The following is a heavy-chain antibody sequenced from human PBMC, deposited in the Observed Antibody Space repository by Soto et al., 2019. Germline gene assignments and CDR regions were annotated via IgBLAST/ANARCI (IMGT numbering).Heavy chain of an antibody. D-gene: IGHD5-12*01. V-gene: IGHV1-69*02. J-gene: IGHJ6*03. CDR2: IIPILGIA. CDR3: ATEGGYSGYDYYYYYMDV. Sequence: ASVKVSCKASGGTFSSYTISWVRQAPGQGLEWMGRIIPILGIANYAQKFQGRVTITADKSTSTAYMELSSLRSEDTAVYYCATEGGYSGYDYYYYYMDVWGKGTTVTVSS. CDR1: GGTFSSYT.